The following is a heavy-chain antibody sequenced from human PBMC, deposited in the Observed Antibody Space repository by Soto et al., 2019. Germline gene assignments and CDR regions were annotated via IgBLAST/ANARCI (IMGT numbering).Heavy chain of an antibody. CDR1: GFTFSSYA. D-gene: IGHD5-18*01. V-gene: IGHV3-30-3*01. CDR2: ISHDGSNK. J-gene: IGHJ6*02. CDR3: AREVDTAMVSTIGYYYYGMDV. Sequence: GGSLRLSCAASGFTFSSYAMHWVRQAPGKGLEWVAVISHDGSNKYYADSVKGRFTISRDNSKNTLYLQMNSLRAEDTAVYYCAREVDTAMVSTIGYYYYGMDVWGQGTTVTVSS.